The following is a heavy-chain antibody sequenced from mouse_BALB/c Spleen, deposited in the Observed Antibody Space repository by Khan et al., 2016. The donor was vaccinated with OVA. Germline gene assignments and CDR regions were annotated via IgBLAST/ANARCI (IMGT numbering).Heavy chain of an antibody. V-gene: IGHV2-9*02. D-gene: IGHD1-3*01. CDR1: GFSLTSYG. Sequence: QVQLKQSGPGLVAPSQSLSITCTVSGFSLTSYGVHWVRQPPGKGLEWLGVIWAGGSTNYKSALMSRLSISKDNAKSQVSLKMNSLQTDDTAMYYCARLEDIWGQGTTLTVSS. CDR3: ARLEDI. J-gene: IGHJ2*01. CDR2: IWAGGST.